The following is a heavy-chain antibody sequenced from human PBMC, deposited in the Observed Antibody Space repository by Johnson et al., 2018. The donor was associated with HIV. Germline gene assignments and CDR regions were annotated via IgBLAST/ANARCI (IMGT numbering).Heavy chain of an antibody. J-gene: IGHJ3*02. D-gene: IGHD2-21*01. Sequence: VQLVESGGGVVQPGRSLRLSCAVSGFTFTNYWMHWVRQAPGKGLVWVSRVNNDGGDTIYADSVKGRFTISRDNAKNTLFLQMNSLRAEDTAMYFCARGGPFHAFDIWGHGTTVTVSS. CDR1: GFTFTNYW. CDR3: ARGGPFHAFDI. V-gene: IGHV3-74*02. CDR2: VNNDGGDT.